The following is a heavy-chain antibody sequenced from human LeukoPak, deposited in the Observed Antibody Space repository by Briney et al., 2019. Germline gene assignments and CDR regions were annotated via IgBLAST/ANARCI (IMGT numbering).Heavy chain of an antibody. CDR2: ISYDGSNK. CDR1: GFTFSSYG. V-gene: IGHV3-30*18. Sequence: GGSLRLSCAASGFTFSSYGMHWVRQAPGKGLEWVAVISYDGSNKYYADSVKGRFTISRDNSKNTLYLQMNSLRAEDTAVYYCAKDLIHGSGSYYNPSWFDPWGQGTLVTVSS. CDR3: AKDLIHGSGSYYNPSWFDP. D-gene: IGHD3-10*01. J-gene: IGHJ5*02.